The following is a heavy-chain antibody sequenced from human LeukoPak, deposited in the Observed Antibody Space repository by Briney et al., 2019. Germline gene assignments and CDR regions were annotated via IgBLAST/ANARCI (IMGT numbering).Heavy chain of an antibody. CDR2: ISSSGSTI. Sequence: GGSLRLSCAASGFTFTNFEMNWVRQAPGKGLEWVSYISSSGSTIYYADSVKGRFTISRDNARNSLYLQMSSLRAEDTALYYCAKGYNSGWFESWGQGALVTVSS. J-gene: IGHJ5*01. V-gene: IGHV3-48*03. CDR1: GFTFTNFE. D-gene: IGHD6-19*01. CDR3: AKGYNSGWFES.